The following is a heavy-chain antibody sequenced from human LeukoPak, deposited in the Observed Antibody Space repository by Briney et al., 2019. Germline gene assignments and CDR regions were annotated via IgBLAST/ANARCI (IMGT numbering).Heavy chain of an antibody. CDR2: ISYDGSNK. D-gene: IGHD5-18*01. J-gene: IGHJ5*02. V-gene: IGHV3-30*18. CDR3: AKELRGYSYGLRNNWFDP. Sequence: GGSLRLSCAASGFTFSSYGMHWVRQAPGKGLEWVAVISYDGSNKYYADTVKGRFTISRDNSKNTLYLQMNSLRAEDTAVYYCAKELRGYSYGLRNNWFDPWGQGTLVTVSS. CDR1: GFTFSSYG.